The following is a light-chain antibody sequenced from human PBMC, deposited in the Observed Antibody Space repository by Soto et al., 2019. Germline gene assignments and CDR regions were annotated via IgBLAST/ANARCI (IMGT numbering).Light chain of an antibody. CDR1: RSNNGAGYD. CDR2: GNS. Sequence: QSVLTQPPSVSWAPGQRVTISCTGSRSNNGAGYDVHWYQQLPGTAPKLLIYGNSNRPSGVPDRFSGSKSGTSASLAITGLQAEDEADYYCQSYDSSLSAYVFGTGTKVTVL. V-gene: IGLV1-40*01. CDR3: QSYDSSLSAYV. J-gene: IGLJ1*01.